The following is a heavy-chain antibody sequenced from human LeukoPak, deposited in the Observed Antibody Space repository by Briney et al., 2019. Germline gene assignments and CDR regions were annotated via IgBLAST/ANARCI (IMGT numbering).Heavy chain of an antibody. Sequence: GGSLRLSCVASGFTLRSYVVNWVRQTPGKGLEWVSSISGSGDSTFYADSVKGRFSISRDNSKNTLYLQVNGLRTEDTAVYYCAKDRLLNCRGDCYIFDYWGQGTVVTVSS. CDR2: ISGSGDST. D-gene: IGHD2-21*02. CDR1: GFTLRSYV. V-gene: IGHV3-23*01. CDR3: AKDRLLNCRGDCYIFDY. J-gene: IGHJ4*02.